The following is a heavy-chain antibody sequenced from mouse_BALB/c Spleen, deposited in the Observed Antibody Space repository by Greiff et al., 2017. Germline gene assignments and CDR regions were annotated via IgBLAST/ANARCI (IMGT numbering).Heavy chain of an antibody. CDR3: VRDDGLLWSMDY. D-gene: IGHD2-10*01. V-gene: IGHV2-9-2*01. Sequence: QVQLKQSGPGLVAPSQSLSITCTVSGFSLTSYDISWIRQPPGKGLEWLGVIWTGGGTNYNSAFMSRLSISKDNSKSQVFLKMNSLQTDDTAIYYCVRDDGLLWSMDYWGQGTSVTVSS. J-gene: IGHJ4*01. CDR1: GFSLTSYD. CDR2: IWTGGGT.